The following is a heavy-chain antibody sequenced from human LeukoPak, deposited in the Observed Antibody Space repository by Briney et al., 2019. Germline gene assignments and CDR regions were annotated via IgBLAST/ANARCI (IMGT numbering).Heavy chain of an antibody. CDR3: ASSDSSGYYSFDY. D-gene: IGHD3-22*01. Sequence: GASVKVSCKASGYTFTGYYMHWVRQAPGQGLELMGRINPNSGGTNYAQKFQGRVTMTRDTSISTAYMELSRLRSDDTAVYYCASSDSSGYYSFDYWGQGTLVTVSS. CDR2: INPNSGGT. V-gene: IGHV1-2*06. J-gene: IGHJ4*02. CDR1: GYTFTGYY.